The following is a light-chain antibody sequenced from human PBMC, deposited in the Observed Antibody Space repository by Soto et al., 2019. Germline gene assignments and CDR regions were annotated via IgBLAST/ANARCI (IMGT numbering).Light chain of an antibody. V-gene: IGLV2-14*01. Sequence: QSALTQPASVSGSPGQSITISCTGTSSDVGGYNHVAWYQQHPGEAPTLMIYDVSNRPSGVSNRFSGSKSGNTASLTISGLQAEDEADYYCGSYTSRSTYVFGTGTKLT. J-gene: IGLJ1*01. CDR2: DVS. CDR3: GSYTSRSTYV. CDR1: SSDVGGYNH.